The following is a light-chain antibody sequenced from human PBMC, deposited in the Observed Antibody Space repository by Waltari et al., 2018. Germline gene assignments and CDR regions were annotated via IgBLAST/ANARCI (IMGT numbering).Light chain of an antibody. CDR1: QSISTY. CDR3: QQSYNTPRT. J-gene: IGKJ1*01. CDR2: AAS. Sequence: QMTQSPSSLSASVGDRVTITCRASQSISTYLNWYQQRPGKAPKLLIYAASTLQSGVPSRFSGSGSGTDFTLTISSLQPEEFASYYCQQSYNTPRTFGQGTKVENK. V-gene: IGKV1-39*01.